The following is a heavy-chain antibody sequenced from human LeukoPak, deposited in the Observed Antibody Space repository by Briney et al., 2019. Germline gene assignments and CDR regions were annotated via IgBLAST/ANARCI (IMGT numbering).Heavy chain of an antibody. CDR2: ISSSGSTI. D-gene: IGHD6-19*01. CDR3: ARGTPSSSGWLYYGMDV. Sequence: GGSLRLSCAASGFTFSDYYMSWIRQAPGKGLEWASYISSSGSTIYYADSVKGRFTISRDNAKNSLYLQMNSLRAEDTAVYYCARGTPSSSGWLYYGMDVWGQGTTVTVSS. V-gene: IGHV3-11*04. J-gene: IGHJ6*02. CDR1: GFTFSDYY.